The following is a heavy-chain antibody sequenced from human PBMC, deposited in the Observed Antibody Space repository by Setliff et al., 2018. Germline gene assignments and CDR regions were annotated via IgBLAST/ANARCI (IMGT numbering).Heavy chain of an antibody. V-gene: IGHV4-59*08. CDR1: GGSITSYY. CDR3: ASTPSNSGCLQFDS. D-gene: IGHD3-22*01. CDR2: IYYRGNT. Sequence: SETLSLTCSVSGGSITSYYWSWIRQPPRKGLAWVGYIYYRGNTNYNPSLKSRVTISVDRSKSQFSLKLSSVTAADTAVYYCASTPSNSGCLQFDSWGRGTLVTVSS. J-gene: IGHJ4*02.